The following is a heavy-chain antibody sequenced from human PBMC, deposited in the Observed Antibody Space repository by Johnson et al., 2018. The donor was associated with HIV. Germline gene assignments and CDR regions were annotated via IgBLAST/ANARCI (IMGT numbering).Heavy chain of an antibody. J-gene: IGHJ3*01. CDR2: IYNDGSRT. CDR3: AKVDCGGDTCAGYDPFDL. V-gene: IGHV3-74*03. CDR1: GFAFRTYW. D-gene: IGHD2-21*01. Sequence: VQLVESGGGLVQPGGSLRLSCAASGFAFRTYWMVWVRQVPGKRPVWVARIYNDGSRTTYADSVRGRFTISRDNAKSTVDLQMNSLRVEDTAVYYCAKVDCGGDTCAGYDPFDLWGQGTLVTVSS.